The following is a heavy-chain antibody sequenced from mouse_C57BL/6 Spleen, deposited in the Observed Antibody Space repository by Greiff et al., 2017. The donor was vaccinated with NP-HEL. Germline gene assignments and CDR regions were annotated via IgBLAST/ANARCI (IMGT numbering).Heavy chain of an antibody. D-gene: IGHD4-1*01. CDR2: ISYSGST. J-gene: IGHJ4*01. Sequence: DVMLVESGPGMVKPSQSLSLTCTVTGYSITSGYDWHWIRHFPGNKLEWMGYISYSGSTNYNPSLKSRISITHDTSKNHFFLKLNSVTTEDTATYYCARGNGDDAMDYWGQGTSVTVSS. CDR1: GYSITSGYD. V-gene: IGHV3-1*01. CDR3: ARGNGDDAMDY.